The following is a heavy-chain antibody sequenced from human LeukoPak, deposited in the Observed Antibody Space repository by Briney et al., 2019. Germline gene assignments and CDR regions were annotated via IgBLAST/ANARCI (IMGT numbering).Heavy chain of an antibody. CDR2: TNTNNGNR. V-gene: IGHV1-8*03. D-gene: IGHD3-22*01. Sequence: APEKVSCKPSGYTFTNYDVNWVRQATAQGRERLGWTNTNNGNRGYAQPSQDRLTSTKNNTINTDYTQLSSLITEATTAYYYSRVRGLSTGYRRFDYWGQGTQVTVSS. CDR1: GYTFTNYD. J-gene: IGHJ4*02. CDR3: SRVRGLSTGYRRFDY.